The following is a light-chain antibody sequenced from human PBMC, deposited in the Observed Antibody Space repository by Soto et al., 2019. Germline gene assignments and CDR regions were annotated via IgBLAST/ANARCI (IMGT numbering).Light chain of an antibody. J-gene: IGKJ1*01. CDR1: QSISSY. CDR2: AAF. Sequence: DIQMTQSPSSLSASVGDRVTITCRASQSISSYLNWYQQKPGKAPKLLIYAAFRLQSGVPLRFSGSGSGTDFTLTISSLQPEDFATYYCQQTYSIPWTFGQGTKVEIK. CDR3: QQTYSIPWT. V-gene: IGKV1-39*01.